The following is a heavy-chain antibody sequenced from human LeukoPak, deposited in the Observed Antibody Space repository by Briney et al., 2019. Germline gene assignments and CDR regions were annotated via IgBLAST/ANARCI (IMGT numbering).Heavy chain of an antibody. D-gene: IGHD3-9*01. CDR2: LRGSGGST. J-gene: IGHJ4*02. CDR1: GFTFCIYA. Sequence: PGGSLRLSCAASGFTFCIYAMSWVRQAPGKGLEWVSVLRGSGGSTYYADSVKGRFTISRDNSKNTLYLQMNSLRAEDTAVYYCAKDRQNYDILTGYEYWGQGTLVTVSS. CDR3: AKDRQNYDILTGYEY. V-gene: IGHV3-23*01.